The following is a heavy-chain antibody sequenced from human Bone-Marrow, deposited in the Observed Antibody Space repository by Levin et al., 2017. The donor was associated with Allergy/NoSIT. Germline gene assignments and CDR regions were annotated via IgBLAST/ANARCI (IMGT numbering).Heavy chain of an antibody. CDR1: GYSFTTYW. CDR3: ARQEGYCSGGSCHSSDYYGMDG. CDR2: IYPGDSDT. D-gene: IGHD2-15*01. Sequence: GGSLRLSCKGSGYSFTTYWIGWVRQMPGKGLEWMGIIYPGDSDTRYSPSFQGQVTISADKSISTAYLQWSSLKASDTAIYYCARQEGYCSGGSCHSSDYYGMDGWGQGTTVIVSS. J-gene: IGHJ6*02. V-gene: IGHV5-51*01.